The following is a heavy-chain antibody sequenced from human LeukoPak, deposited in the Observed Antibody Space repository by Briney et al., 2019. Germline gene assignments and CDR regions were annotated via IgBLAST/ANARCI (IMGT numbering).Heavy chain of an antibody. V-gene: IGHV4-59*08. CDR3: ARVHIAAAYYFDY. CDR1: GGSISSYY. D-gene: IGHD6-13*01. CDR2: IYRSGST. J-gene: IGHJ4*02. Sequence: SETLSLTCTVSGGSISSYYWSWIRQPPGKGLEWIGSIYRSGSTYYNPSLKSRVTISVDTSKNQFSLKLSSVTAADTAVYYCARVHIAAAYYFDYWGQGTLVTVSS.